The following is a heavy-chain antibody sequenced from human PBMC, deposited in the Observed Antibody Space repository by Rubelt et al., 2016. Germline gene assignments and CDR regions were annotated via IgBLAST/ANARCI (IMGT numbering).Heavy chain of an antibody. CDR3: ASESRVSFDY. J-gene: IGHJ4*02. CDR1: GYIFTSYD. D-gene: IGHD2-21*01. Sequence: QVQLVQSGAEVKKPGASVKVSCKASGYIFTSYDINWVRQASGQGLEWMGWIDPKSGGTSYAQKFQGRVTMTRDTYISTAHMELNRLTADDTAVYYCASESRVSFDYWGQGTLVTVSS. V-gene: IGHV1-2*02. CDR2: IDPKSGGT.